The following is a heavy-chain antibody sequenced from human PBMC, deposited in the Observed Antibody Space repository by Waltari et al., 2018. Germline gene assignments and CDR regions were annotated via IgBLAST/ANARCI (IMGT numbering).Heavy chain of an antibody. Sequence: EERLLESGGGLVQPGDSLRLSCAGSGFRFSNYWMNWVRQAPGKGLVWVARIGNDETSISYADSVKGRLTISRDNAKNTVELQMKRLRVEDTAVYYCARLAPRTYRSPVPGRHYYYGMDVWGQGTTVTVSS. J-gene: IGHJ6*02. CDR2: IGNDETSI. D-gene: IGHD3-10*01. CDR3: ARLAPRTYRSPVPGRHYYYGMDV. CDR1: GFRFSNYW. V-gene: IGHV3-74*01.